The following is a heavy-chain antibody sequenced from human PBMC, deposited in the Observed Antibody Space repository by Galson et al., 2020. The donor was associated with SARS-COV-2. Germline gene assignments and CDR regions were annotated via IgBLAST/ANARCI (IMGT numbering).Heavy chain of an antibody. D-gene: IGHD2-21*02. Sequence: ASVKVSYKASGYTFTSYGISWVRQAPGQGLEWMGWISAYNGNTNYAQKLQGRVTMTTDTSTSTAYMELRSLRSDDTAVYYCARSKYCGGDCLVYYYYGMDVWGQGTTVTVSS. V-gene: IGHV1-18*01. J-gene: IGHJ6*02. CDR2: ISAYNGNT. CDR3: ARSKYCGGDCLVYYYYGMDV. CDR1: GYTFTSYG.